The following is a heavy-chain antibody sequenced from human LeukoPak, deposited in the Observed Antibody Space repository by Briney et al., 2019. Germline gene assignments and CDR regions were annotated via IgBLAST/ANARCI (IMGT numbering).Heavy chain of an antibody. J-gene: IGHJ5*02. D-gene: IGHD5-24*01. CDR1: GFTFSSYW. V-gene: IGHV3-74*01. Sequence: SGGSLRLSCAASGFTFSSYWMHWVRQAPGKGLVWVSRINSDGSSTSYADSVKGRFTISRDNAKNTLYLQMNSLRVEDTAVYYCASPWGGYNNWFDPWGQGTLVTVSS. CDR3: ASPWGGYNNWFDP. CDR2: INSDGSST.